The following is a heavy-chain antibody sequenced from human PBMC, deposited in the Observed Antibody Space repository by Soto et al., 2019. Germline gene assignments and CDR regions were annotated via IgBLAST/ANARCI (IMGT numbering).Heavy chain of an antibody. CDR1: GFTFSSYX. J-gene: IGHJ4*02. CDR2: INPGGSST. CDR3: XXGLXXXXXGFGN. Sequence: EVQLVESGGGLVQPGGSLRLSCAASGFTFSSYXXHXXXXXXXXXXVWVSRINPGGSSTYYADSVKGRFTISRDNARXXXXXXXXXXXXXXXXXXXXXXGLXXXXXGFGNWGQGALLTVSS. V-gene: IGHV3-74*01. D-gene: IGHD3-10*01.